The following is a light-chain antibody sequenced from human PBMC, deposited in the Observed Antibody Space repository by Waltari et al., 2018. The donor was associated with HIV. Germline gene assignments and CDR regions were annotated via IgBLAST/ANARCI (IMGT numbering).Light chain of an antibody. J-gene: IGLJ2*01. CDR3: LLSYSGARI. CDR2: DTI. CDR1: TGAVTSGHS. Sequence: QAVVTQEPSLTVSAGGTVTPTCGSSTGAVTSGHSPYWFKQKPGQAPRTLIFDTIAKPPWTLARFSGALLGGKAALTLSGAQPEDESDYYCLLSYSGARIFGGGTKLTVL. V-gene: IGLV7-46*01.